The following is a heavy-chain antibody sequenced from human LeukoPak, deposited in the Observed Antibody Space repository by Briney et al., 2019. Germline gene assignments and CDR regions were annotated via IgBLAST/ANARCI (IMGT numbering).Heavy chain of an antibody. J-gene: IGHJ4*02. V-gene: IGHV3-74*01. CDR2: INSDGSST. Sequence: GGPLRLSCAASGFTFSSYWMHWVRQAPGKGLVWVSRINSDGSSTSYADSVKGRFTISRDNAKNTLYLQMNSLRAEDTAVYYCASQIYSSGWYEYWGQGTLVTVSS. CDR1: GFTFSSYW. CDR3: ASQIYSSGWYEY. D-gene: IGHD6-19*01.